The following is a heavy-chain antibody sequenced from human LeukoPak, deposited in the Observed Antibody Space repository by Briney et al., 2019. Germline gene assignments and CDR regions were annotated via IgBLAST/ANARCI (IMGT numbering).Heavy chain of an antibody. J-gene: IGHJ4*02. D-gene: IGHD3-22*01. Sequence: ASVKVSCKASGYTFTSYYMHWVRQAPGQGLEWMGIINPSGGRTSYAQKFQGRVTMTRDTSTRTVYMELSSLRSENTAVYYCARGVYYYDSSGYYGNFDYWGQGTLVTVSS. CDR2: INPSGGRT. CDR3: ARGVYYYDSSGYYGNFDY. CDR1: GYTFTSYY. V-gene: IGHV1-46*01.